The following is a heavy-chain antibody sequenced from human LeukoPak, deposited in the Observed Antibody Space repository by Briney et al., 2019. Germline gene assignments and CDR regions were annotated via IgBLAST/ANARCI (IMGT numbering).Heavy chain of an antibody. CDR2: IYYSGST. V-gene: IGHV4-39*07. D-gene: IGHD6-13*01. J-gene: IGHJ4*02. CDR3: ARGGRSSWSYFDY. CDR1: GGSISSSSYY. Sequence: TSETLSLTCTVSGGSISSSSYYWGWIRQPPGKGLEWIGSIYYSGSTYYNPSLKSRVTISVDTSKNQFSLKLSSVTAADTAVYYCARGGRSSWSYFDYWGQGTLVTVSS.